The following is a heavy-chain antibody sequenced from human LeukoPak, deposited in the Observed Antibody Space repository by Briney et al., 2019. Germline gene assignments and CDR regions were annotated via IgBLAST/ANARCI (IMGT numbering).Heavy chain of an antibody. D-gene: IGHD3-16*01. CDR2: INPNSGGT. Sequence: ASVNVSCKASGYTFTGYYMHWVRQAPGQGLEWMGWINPNSGGTNYAQKFQGRVTMTRDTSIGTAYMELSGLRSDDTAVYYCARGKKGDRNWFDPWGQGTLVTVSS. CDR1: GYTFTGYY. CDR3: ARGKKGDRNWFDP. V-gene: IGHV1-2*02. J-gene: IGHJ5*02.